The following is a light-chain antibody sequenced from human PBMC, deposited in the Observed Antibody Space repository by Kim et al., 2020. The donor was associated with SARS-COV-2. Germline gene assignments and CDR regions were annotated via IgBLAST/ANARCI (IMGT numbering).Light chain of an antibody. Sequence: GQSITISCTGTSIDVGGYDYVSWYQQHPGKAPNLMVYDVSQRPSGVSNRFSGSKSGNTASLTISGLQAEDEADYYCSSYTSSRTWVFGGGTKLTVL. J-gene: IGLJ3*02. CDR3: SSYTSSRTWV. V-gene: IGLV2-14*04. CDR2: DVS. CDR1: SIDVGGYDY.